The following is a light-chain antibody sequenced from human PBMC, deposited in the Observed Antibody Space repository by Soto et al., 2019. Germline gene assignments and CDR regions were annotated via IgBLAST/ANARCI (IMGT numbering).Light chain of an antibody. V-gene: IGKV1-5*03. CDR1: QSVSSW. Sequence: DIQMTQSPSTLSASVGDRVTITCRASQSVSSWLAWYQQKPGKAPTLLIHTASTLQSGVPSRFSGSGSGTDFTLTITSLQPDDFATYYCQQYSTFSYTFGQGTRLEIK. CDR2: TAS. J-gene: IGKJ5*01. CDR3: QQYSTFSYT.